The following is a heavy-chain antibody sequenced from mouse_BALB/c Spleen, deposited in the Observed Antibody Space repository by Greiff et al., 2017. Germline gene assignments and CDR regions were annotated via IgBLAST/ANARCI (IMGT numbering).Heavy chain of an antibody. CDR1: GYSITSDYA. CDR2: ISYSGST. J-gene: IGHJ3*01. CDR3: ARDDGYYASFAY. D-gene: IGHD2-3*01. Sequence: EVQLVESGPGLVKPSQSLSLTCTVTGYSITSDYAWNWIRQFPGNKLEWMGYISYSGSTSYNPSLKSRISITRDTSKNQFFLQLNSVTTEDTATYYCARDDGYYASFAYWGQGTLVTVSA. V-gene: IGHV3-2*02.